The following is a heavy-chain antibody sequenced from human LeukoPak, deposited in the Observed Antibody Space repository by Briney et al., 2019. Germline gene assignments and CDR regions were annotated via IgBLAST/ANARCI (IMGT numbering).Heavy chain of an antibody. D-gene: IGHD3-9*01. J-gene: IGHJ3*02. Sequence: LGASVKVSCKASGYTFTGYYMHWVRQAPGQGLEWMGWINPNSGGTNYAQKFQGRVTMTRDTSISTAYMELSRLRSDDTAVYHCARDREGYYDILTGYYGVGAFDIWGQGTMVTVSS. CDR1: GYTFTGYY. CDR3: ARDREGYYDILTGYYGVGAFDI. CDR2: INPNSGGT. V-gene: IGHV1-2*03.